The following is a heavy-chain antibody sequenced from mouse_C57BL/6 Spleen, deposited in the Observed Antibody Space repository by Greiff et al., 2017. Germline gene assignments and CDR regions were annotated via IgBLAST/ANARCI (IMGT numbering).Heavy chain of an antibody. CDR1: GYTFTSYW. Sequence: VQLQQPGAELVKPGASVKLSCKASGYTFTSYWMHWVKQRPGQGLEWIGMIHPNSGSTNYNEKFKSKATLTVDKSSSTAYMQLSSRTSEDSAVYYCARSYDSYWYFDVWGTGTTVTVSS. CDR3: ARSYDSYWYFDV. J-gene: IGHJ1*03. D-gene: IGHD2-4*01. V-gene: IGHV1-64*01. CDR2: IHPNSGST.